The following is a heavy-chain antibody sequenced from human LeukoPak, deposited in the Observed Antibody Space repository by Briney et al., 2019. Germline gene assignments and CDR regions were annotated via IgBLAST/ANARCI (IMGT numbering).Heavy chain of an antibody. CDR1: GFTFSSYA. V-gene: IGHV3-30-3*01. Sequence: LTGGSLRLSCAASGFTFSSYAMHWVRQAPGRGLEWVAVISYDGSNKYYADSVKGRFTISRDNSKNTLYLQMNSLRAEDTAVYYCARDANYDSSGYGAEYYYGMDVWGQGTTVTVSS. CDR3: ARDANYDSSGYGAEYYYGMDV. J-gene: IGHJ6*02. D-gene: IGHD3-22*01. CDR2: ISYDGSNK.